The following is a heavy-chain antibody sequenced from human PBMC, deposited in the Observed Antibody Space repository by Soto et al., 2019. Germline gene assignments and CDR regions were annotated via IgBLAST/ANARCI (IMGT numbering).Heavy chain of an antibody. J-gene: IGHJ4*02. V-gene: IGHV4-39*01. D-gene: IGHD4-17*01. CDR3: ARLPDDYGDYADY. CDR2: IYYSGST. CDR1: GGSISSSSYY. Sequence: SETLSLTCTVSGGSISSSSYYWGWIRQPPGKGLEWIGSIYYSGSTYYNPSLKSRVTISVDTSKNQFSLKLSSVTAADTAVYYCARLPDDYGDYADYWGQGTLVTVSS.